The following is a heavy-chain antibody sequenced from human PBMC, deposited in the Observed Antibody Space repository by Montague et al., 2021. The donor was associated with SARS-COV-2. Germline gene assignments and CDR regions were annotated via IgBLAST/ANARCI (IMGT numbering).Heavy chain of an antibody. Sequence: SLRLSCAASGFTFRTYGMHWVRQAPGKGLEWVAVTWSDGSYRYYADSVKGRFTISRDNSNNTLYLQMHSLRVEDTAVYYCARDPGGGSWHSFLHWGQGTLVTVSS. CDR3: ARDPGGGSWHSFLH. J-gene: IGHJ1*01. V-gene: IGHV3-33*01. CDR2: TWSDGSYR. D-gene: IGHD6-13*01. CDR1: GFTFRTYG.